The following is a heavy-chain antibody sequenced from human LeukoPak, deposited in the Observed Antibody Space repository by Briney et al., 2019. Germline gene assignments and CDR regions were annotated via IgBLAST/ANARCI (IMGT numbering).Heavy chain of an antibody. D-gene: IGHD2-15*01. CDR1: GFTFSNYA. CDR2: ISVMVANT. J-gene: IGHJ2*01. V-gene: IGHV3-23*01. Sequence: GGTLRLSCAASGFTFSNYAMIWVRQAPGKGLEWVSGISVMVANTYYADSVKGRLTISRDNSKNTLYLQMSSLRAVDTAVYYCAKDASTTLTMGWYFDVWGRGTLVTVSS. CDR3: AKDASTTLTMGWYFDV.